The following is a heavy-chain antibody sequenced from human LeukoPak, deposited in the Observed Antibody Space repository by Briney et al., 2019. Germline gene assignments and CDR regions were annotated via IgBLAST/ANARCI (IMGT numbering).Heavy chain of an antibody. CDR3: ARYSSGWPGYFDY. CDR2: ISSSSSYI. Sequence: GGSLRLSCAASGFTFSSYSMNWVRQAPGKGLEWVSSISSSSSYIYYADSVKGRFTISRDNAKNSLYLQMNSLRAEDTAVYYCARYSSGWPGYFDYWGQGTLVTVSS. D-gene: IGHD6-25*01. J-gene: IGHJ4*02. CDR1: GFTFSSYS. V-gene: IGHV3-21*01.